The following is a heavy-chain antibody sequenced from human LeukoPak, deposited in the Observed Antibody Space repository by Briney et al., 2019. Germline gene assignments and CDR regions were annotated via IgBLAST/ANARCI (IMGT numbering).Heavy chain of an antibody. J-gene: IGHJ4*02. CDR1: GFTFSSYS. CDR3: VRSRLSLDY. Sequence: PGGSLRLSCAASGFTFSSYSRNWVRQARGKGLEWVSSISSSSSYIYYADSVKGRFTISRDNAKNSLYLQMNSLRAEDTAVYYCVRSRLSLDYWGQGTLVTVSS. CDR2: ISSSSSYI. V-gene: IGHV3-21*03.